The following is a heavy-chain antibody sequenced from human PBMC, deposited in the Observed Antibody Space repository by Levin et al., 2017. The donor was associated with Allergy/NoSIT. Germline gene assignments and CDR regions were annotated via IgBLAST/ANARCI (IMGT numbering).Heavy chain of an antibody. V-gene: IGHV4-39*01. J-gene: IGHJ5*02. D-gene: IGHD2-2*01. Sequence: PSETLSLTCTVSGGSISSSSYYWGWIRQPPGKGLEWIGSIYYSGSTYYNPSLKSRVTISVDTSKNQFSLKLSSVTAADTAVYYCARLGPHQYCSSTSCTGWFDPWGQGTLVTVSS. CDR3: ARLGPHQYCSSTSCTGWFDP. CDR1: GGSISSSSYY. CDR2: IYYSGST.